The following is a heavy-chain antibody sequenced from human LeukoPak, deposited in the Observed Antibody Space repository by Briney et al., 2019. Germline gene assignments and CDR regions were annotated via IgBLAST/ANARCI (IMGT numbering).Heavy chain of an antibody. V-gene: IGHV4-59*11. CDR2: IYYSGST. Sequence: PSGTLSLTCTVSGGSISSHYWSWIRQPPGKGLEWIGYIYYSGSTNYNPSLKSRVTISVDTSKNQFSLKLSSVTAADTAVYYCARDYYDSRGEAFDIWGQGTMVTVSS. J-gene: IGHJ3*02. CDR3: ARDYYDSRGEAFDI. CDR1: GGSISSHY. D-gene: IGHD3-22*01.